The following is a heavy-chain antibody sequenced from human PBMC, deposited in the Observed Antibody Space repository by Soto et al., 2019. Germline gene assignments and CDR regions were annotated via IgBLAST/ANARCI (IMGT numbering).Heavy chain of an antibody. Sequence: QITLKESGPSLVKPTQTLTLTCTCSGFSLSTTGVGVGWIRQPPGKALEWLALIFWDDDKRSSPSLKNRLTITKDTFKNQVVLTMTNVDPVDTATYYCARLSWVHLRGPKYYFDYWGQGTLVTVSS. CDR3: ARLSWVHLRGPKYYFDY. V-gene: IGHV2-5*02. CDR1: GFSLSTTGVG. CDR2: IFWDDDK. J-gene: IGHJ4*02. D-gene: IGHD1-1*01.